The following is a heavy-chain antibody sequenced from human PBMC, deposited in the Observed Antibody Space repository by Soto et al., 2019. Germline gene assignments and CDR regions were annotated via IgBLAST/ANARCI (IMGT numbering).Heavy chain of an antibody. V-gene: IGHV3-74*01. Sequence: GGSLRLSCAASGFTFSSYWMHWVRQAPGKGLVWVSRINSDGSSTSYADSVKGRFTISRDNAKNTLYLQMNSLRAEDTAVYYCARVEYYDYSWGSYRYSPYYFDYWGQGTLVPVSS. CDR1: GFTFSSYW. CDR3: ARVEYYDYSWGSYRYSPYYFDY. D-gene: IGHD3-16*02. J-gene: IGHJ4*02. CDR2: INSDGSST.